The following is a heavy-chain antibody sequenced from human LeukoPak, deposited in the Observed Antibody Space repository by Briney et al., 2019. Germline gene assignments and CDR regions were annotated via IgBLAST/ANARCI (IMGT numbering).Heavy chain of an antibody. CDR1: GYTFTSYG. CDR2: MNPNIGNT. D-gene: IGHD3-3*01. Sequence: ASVKVSCKASGYTFTSYGINWVRQATGQGLEWMGWMNPNIGNTGYAQKFQGRVTLTRNTSISTAYLALSRMRSEDTAVYYCARGAPDFWSGGGNDYWGQGTLVTVSS. CDR3: ARGAPDFWSGGGNDY. J-gene: IGHJ4*02. V-gene: IGHV1-8*01.